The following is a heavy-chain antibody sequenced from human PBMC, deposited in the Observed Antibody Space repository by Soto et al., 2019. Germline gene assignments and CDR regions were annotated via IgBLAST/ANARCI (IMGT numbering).Heavy chain of an antibody. CDR2: IIPIFGTA. D-gene: IGHD3-10*01. CDR1: GATLSSYA. J-gene: IGHJ6*02. V-gene: IGHV1-69*06. CDR3: AYGSGSYYPQAPAYYYYVMDV. Sequence: SVKVACKAPGATLSSYAIRWVRQAPGQRLEWTGGIIPIFGTANYAQKFQGRVTITADKSTSTAYMELSSLRSEDTAVYYCAYGSGSYYPQAPAYYYYVMDVWDQGTTDTVS.